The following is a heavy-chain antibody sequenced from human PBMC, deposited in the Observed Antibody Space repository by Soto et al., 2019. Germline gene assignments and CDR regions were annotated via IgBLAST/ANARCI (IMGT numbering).Heavy chain of an antibody. Sequence: EVQLVESGGGLVKPGGSLRLSCAASGFTFSTYSMIWVRQAPGKGLEWVSSISSSSTYIYYADSVKGRFTISRDNAKNSVYLQMNSLRAEDTAVYSCARRYCSGGSCNACDYWGQGTLVTVSS. CDR1: GFTFSTYS. CDR2: ISSSSTYI. J-gene: IGHJ4*02. D-gene: IGHD2-15*01. V-gene: IGHV3-21*02. CDR3: ARRYCSGGSCNACDY.